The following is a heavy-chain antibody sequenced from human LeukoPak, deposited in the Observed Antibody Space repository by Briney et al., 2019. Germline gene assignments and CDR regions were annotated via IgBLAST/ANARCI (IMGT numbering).Heavy chain of an antibody. J-gene: IGHJ4*02. CDR3: ARSYYYESSGYYYFDY. V-gene: IGHV3-53*01. D-gene: IGHD3-22*01. CDR1: GFTVSSNY. Sequence: GGSLRLSCAASGFTVSSNYMSWVRQAPGKGLEWVSTIYSGGSTYYADSVKGRFTISRDNSKNTLYLQMNSLRAEDTAVYYCARSYYYESSGYYYFDYWGQGTLVIVSS. CDR2: IYSGGST.